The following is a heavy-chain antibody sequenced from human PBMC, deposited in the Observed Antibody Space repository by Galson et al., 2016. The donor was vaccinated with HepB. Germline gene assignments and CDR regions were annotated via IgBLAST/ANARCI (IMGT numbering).Heavy chain of an antibody. D-gene: IGHD6-13*01. V-gene: IGHV4-34*01. CDR3: ARDIRGSRTYGTSFDY. J-gene: IGHJ4*02. CDR1: GGSFSGYY. Sequence: ETLSLTCAVYGGSFSGYYWNWIRQSPGKGLEWIGEINHSGSAHYNPSLRSRLTISRDVSKSQFSLKLTSVTAADSAVYYCARDIRGSRTYGTSFDYWGQGTLVTVSS. CDR2: INHSGSA.